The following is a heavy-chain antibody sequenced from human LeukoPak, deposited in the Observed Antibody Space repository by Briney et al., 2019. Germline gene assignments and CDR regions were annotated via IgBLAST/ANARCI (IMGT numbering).Heavy chain of an antibody. Sequence: ASVKVSCKTSGYTFINYHINWVRHDTGQGLEWMGWMNPYSGDRGYAQKFHGRVSITTDTSISTAYMHLSSLRSDNTAVDFCARTTSFTASGYDYWGQGTLVTVSS. D-gene: IGHD6-25*01. CDR3: ARTTSFTASGYDY. CDR2: MNPYSGDR. CDR1: GYTFINYH. V-gene: IGHV1-8*03. J-gene: IGHJ4*02.